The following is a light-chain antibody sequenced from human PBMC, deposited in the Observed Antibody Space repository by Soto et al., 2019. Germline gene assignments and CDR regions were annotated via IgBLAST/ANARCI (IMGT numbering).Light chain of an antibody. CDR2: DAS. Sequence: EILMTQSPATLSVSPGEGLTLSCRASQSISRTLAWYQQRPGQAPRLLIYDASNRAAGVPYRFRGSGSGTDFTLTISSVEPEDFGVYYCQQRSDGPPITFGQGTRLEVK. CDR1: QSISRT. J-gene: IGKJ5*01. CDR3: QQRSDGPPIT. V-gene: IGKV3-11*01.